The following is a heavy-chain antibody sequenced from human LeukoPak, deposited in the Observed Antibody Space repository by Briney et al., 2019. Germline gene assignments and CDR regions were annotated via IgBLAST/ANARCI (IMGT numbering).Heavy chain of an antibody. CDR1: GYSFTSYW. V-gene: IGHV5-51*01. D-gene: IGHD2-15*01. CDR2: IHPGDSNT. J-gene: IGHJ4*02. CDR3: ARHACRGGNCYSVDY. Sequence: GESLKISCKGSGYSFTSYWIGWVRQMPGKGLEWMGIIHPGDSNTRYSPSFQGQVTISADKSISTAYLQWSSLKASDTAMYYCARHACRGGNCYSVDYWGQGTLVTVSS.